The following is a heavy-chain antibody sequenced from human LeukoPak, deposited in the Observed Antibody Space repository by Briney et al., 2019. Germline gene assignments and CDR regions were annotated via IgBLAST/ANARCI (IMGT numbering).Heavy chain of an antibody. CDR3: NTFIVVVPAALDFDY. Sequence: PGGSLRLSCAASGFTFSSYAMSWIRQAPGKGLEWVSAISGSGGSTYYADSVKGRFTIPRDNSKNTLYLQMNSLRAEDTAVYYCNTFIVVVPAALDFDYWGQGTLVTVSS. D-gene: IGHD2-2*01. V-gene: IGHV3-23*01. J-gene: IGHJ4*02. CDR1: GFTFSSYA. CDR2: ISGSGGST.